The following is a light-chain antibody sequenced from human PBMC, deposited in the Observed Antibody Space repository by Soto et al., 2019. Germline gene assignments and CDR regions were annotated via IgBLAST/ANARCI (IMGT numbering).Light chain of an antibody. CDR1: QSISSY. J-gene: IGKJ1*01. CDR2: AAS. Sequence: DIQMTQSPSSLSASVGDRVTIACRASQSISSYLNWYQHKPVKAPKLLIYAASSLQTGVPSRFSGSRSGTDFALTISSLQREDFATYYCQQTDTFPRTFGQGTKVDIK. CDR3: QQTDTFPRT. V-gene: IGKV1-39*01.